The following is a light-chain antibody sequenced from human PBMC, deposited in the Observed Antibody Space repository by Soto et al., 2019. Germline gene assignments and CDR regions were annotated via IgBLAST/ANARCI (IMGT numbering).Light chain of an antibody. CDR1: QSVRNN. J-gene: IGKJ5*01. CDR2: YAS. V-gene: IGKV3-15*01. CDR3: QQDNNWPPIT. Sequence: EIMMTQSPATLSVSPGERATLSCRASQSVRNNLAWYQQKPGQAPRLLIYYASTRATGVPARFSGSGSGTEFTLTISSLQSEDSALYYCQQDNNWPPITFGQGTRLEIK.